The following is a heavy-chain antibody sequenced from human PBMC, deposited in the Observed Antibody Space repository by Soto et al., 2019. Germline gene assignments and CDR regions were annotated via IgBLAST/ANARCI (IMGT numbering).Heavy chain of an antibody. V-gene: IGHV4-38-2*02. CDR1: GSSITRGYH. CDR3: ARQDRVVAEGRWFDP. Sequence: SYPLCLTFTFSGSSITRGYHWAWIRQPPGKGLEWLGSVHYSENTYYNPSLKSRLTISVDKSKNQSSLNLSSVTAADTAVYYCARQDRVVAEGRWFDPWGQGTLVTVS. CDR2: VHYSENT. J-gene: IGHJ5*02. D-gene: IGHD2-15*01.